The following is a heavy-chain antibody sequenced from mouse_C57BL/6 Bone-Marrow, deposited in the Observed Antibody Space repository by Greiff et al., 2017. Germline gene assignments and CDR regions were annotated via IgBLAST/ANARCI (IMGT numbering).Heavy chain of an antibody. CDR2: ILTGSGST. CDR1: GYTFTGYW. CDR3: ARSPFYYAMDD. V-gene: IGHV1-9*01. Sequence: VQLQQSGAELMKPGASVKLSCKATGYTFTGYWIEWVKQRPGHGLEWIGEILTGSGSTNYNEKFKGKATFTADTSSNTADMQLSSLTTDDSAIYYCARSPFYYAMDDWGQGTSVTVSS. J-gene: IGHJ4*01.